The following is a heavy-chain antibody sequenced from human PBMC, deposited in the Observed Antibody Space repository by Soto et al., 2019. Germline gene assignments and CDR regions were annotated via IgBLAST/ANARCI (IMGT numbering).Heavy chain of an antibody. CDR2: INHSGST. CDR1: GGSFSGYY. D-gene: IGHD4-17*01. CDR3: ARSQTTVTSYDY. V-gene: IGHV4-34*01. J-gene: IGHJ4*02. Sequence: SETLSLTCAVYGGSFSGYYWTWIRQPPGKGLEWIGDINHSGSTYYNPSLKSRVTISVDRSKNQFSLKLSSVTAADTAVYYCARSQTTVTSYDYWGQGTLVTVSS.